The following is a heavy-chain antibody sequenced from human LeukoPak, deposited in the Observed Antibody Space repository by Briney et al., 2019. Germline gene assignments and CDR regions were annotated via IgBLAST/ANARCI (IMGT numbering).Heavy chain of an antibody. V-gene: IGHV4-59*01. CDR2: IFYSGST. Sequence: SETLSLTCTVSGGSLSTYYWSWIRQPPGKGLEWGGYIFYSGSTNYNPYLKSRVTIAVDTSKNQFSLRLSSVTAADTAVYYCARGGGDFYAFDIWGQGTMVTVSS. D-gene: IGHD2-21*01. CDR3: ARGGGDFYAFDI. J-gene: IGHJ3*02. CDR1: GGSLSTYY.